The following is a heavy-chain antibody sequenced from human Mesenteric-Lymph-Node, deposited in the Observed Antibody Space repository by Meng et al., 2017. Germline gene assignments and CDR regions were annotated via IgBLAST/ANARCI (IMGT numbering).Heavy chain of an antibody. CDR2: IIPIFGTA. D-gene: IGHD6-19*01. V-gene: IGHV1-69*13. CDR1: GGNFSSYT. J-gene: IGHJ4*02. CDR3: ARNPSTYSSGWYFDY. Sequence: SVNVSCKASGGNFSSYTISWVRPAPGQGLEWMGGIIPIFGTANYAQKFQGRVTITADESTSTAYMELSRLRSEDTAVYYCARNPSTYSSGWYFDYWGQGTLVTVSS.